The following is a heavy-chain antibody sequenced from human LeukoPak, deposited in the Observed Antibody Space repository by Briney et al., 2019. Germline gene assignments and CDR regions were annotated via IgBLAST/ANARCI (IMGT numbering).Heavy chain of an antibody. CDR1: GFTFSSYE. CDR3: AKEVTPDRSGFDAFDI. Sequence: GGSLRLSCAASGFTFSSYEMDWVRQAQGKGLEWVSYISSSGSTIYYADSVKGRFTISRDNAKNSLYLQMNSLRVEDTAVYYCAKEVTPDRSGFDAFDIWGQGTMVTVSS. J-gene: IGHJ3*02. CDR2: ISSSGSTI. V-gene: IGHV3-48*03. D-gene: IGHD3-22*01.